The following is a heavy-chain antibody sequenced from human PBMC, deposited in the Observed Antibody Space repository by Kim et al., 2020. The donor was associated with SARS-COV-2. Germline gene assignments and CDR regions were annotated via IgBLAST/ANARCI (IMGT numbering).Heavy chain of an antibody. CDR1: GYTFTSYG. Sequence: ASVKVSCKASGYTFTSYGISWVRQAPGQGLEWMGWISAYNDNTNYAQKLQGRVTMTTDTSTSTAYMELRSLRSDDTAVYYCARDRHRGPIVGPVGYWGQGTLVTVSS. D-gene: IGHD1-26*01. V-gene: IGHV1-18*01. CDR2: ISAYNDNT. J-gene: IGHJ4*02. CDR3: ARDRHRGPIVGPVGY.